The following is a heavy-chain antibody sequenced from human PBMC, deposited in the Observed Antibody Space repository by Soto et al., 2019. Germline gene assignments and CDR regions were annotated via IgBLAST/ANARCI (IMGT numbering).Heavy chain of an antibody. Sequence: QVQLVQSGAEVKKPGASVKVSCKASGYTFISYDINCVRQATGQGLEWMGWMNPNTGDTGYAQKFQGSVTMTRNTSINPANLELSSRRSDDTAVYFCARGDGYIFDYWGQGTLVTVSS. CDR1: GYTFISYD. D-gene: IGHD5-12*01. CDR2: MNPNTGDT. V-gene: IGHV1-8*01. J-gene: IGHJ4*02. CDR3: ARGDGYIFDY.